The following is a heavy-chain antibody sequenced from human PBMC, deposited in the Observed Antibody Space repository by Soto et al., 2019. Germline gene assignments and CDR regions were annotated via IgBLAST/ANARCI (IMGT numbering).Heavy chain of an antibody. CDR3: ARDNRRQWLTARSVDAFDI. V-gene: IGHV3-11*06. D-gene: IGHD6-19*01. J-gene: IGHJ3*02. CDR2: ISSSSSYT. CDR1: GFTFSDYY. Sequence: ALRLSCADSGFTFSDYYLSWIRQAPLNVLEWVSYISSSSSYTNYADSVKGRFTISRDNAKNSLYLQMNSLRAEDTAVYYCARDNRRQWLTARSVDAFDIWGQATMVTVSS.